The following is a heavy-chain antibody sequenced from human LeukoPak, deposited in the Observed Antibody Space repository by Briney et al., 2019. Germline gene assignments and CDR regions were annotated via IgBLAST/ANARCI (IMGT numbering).Heavy chain of an antibody. CDR2: ISGSGGST. D-gene: IGHD3-3*01. V-gene: IGHV3-23*01. CDR1: GFTFSSYA. Sequence: GGSLRLSCAASGFTFSSYAMSWVRQAPGKGLEWVSAISGSGGSTYYADSVKGRFTISRDNSKNTLYLQMNSLRAEDTAVYYCARGAVLRFLEWASRAYYFDYWGQGTLVTVSS. CDR3: ARGAVLRFLEWASRAYYFDY. J-gene: IGHJ4*02.